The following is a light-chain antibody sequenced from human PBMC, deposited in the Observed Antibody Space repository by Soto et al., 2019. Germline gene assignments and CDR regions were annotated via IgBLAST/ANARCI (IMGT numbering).Light chain of an antibody. CDR1: QSVSSY. V-gene: IGKV3-15*01. Sequence: EIVMTQSPVTLSVSPCERVILSCRASQSVSSYLAWYQQKPGQAPRLLIYETSTRAAGFPARFSGSGSGTEFTLTISSLQSEDFAVYYCQQYNNWPWTFGQGTKVDIK. CDR2: ETS. CDR3: QQYNNWPWT. J-gene: IGKJ1*01.